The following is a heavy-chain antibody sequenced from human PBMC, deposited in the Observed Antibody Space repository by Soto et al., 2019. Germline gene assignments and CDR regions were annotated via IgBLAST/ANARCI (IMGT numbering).Heavy chain of an antibody. J-gene: IGHJ4*02. CDR1: GFTFSSYS. CDR3: ARDTEIVATICYFDY. V-gene: IGHV3-21*01. CDR2: ISSSSSYI. Sequence: EVQLVESGGGLVKPGGSLRLSCAASGFTFSSYSMNWVRQAPGKGLEWVSSISSSSSYIYYADSVKGRFTISRDNAKNSLYLQMNSLRAEDTAVYYCARDTEIVATICYFDYWGQGTLVTVSS. D-gene: IGHD5-12*01.